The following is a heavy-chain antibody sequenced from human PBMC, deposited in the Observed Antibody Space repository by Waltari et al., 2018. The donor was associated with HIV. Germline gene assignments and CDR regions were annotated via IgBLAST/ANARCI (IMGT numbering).Heavy chain of an antibody. V-gene: IGHV1-18*01. Sequence: QVQLVQSGAEVKRPGASVKVSCKTSGYTFSSYGISWVRQAPGQGLEWMGWISSSSINTKYAQNFRGRVTKTTATSANTAYLELRSLRSDDTAVYYCVKEGYCSGGSCYSGSLDIWGQGTKVTVSS. CDR2: ISSSSINT. CDR1: GYTFSSYG. D-gene: IGHD2-15*01. J-gene: IGHJ3*02. CDR3: VKEGYCSGGSCYSGSLDI.